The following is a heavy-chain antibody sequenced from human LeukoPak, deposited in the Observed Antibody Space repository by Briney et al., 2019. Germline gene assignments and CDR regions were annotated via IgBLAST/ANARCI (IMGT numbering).Heavy chain of an antibody. V-gene: IGHV1-3*01. J-gene: IGHJ6*02. D-gene: IGHD2-15*01. CDR2: INAGNGNT. CDR1: GYTFTSYA. CDR3: ARGRVVVAATGTYYYYGMDV. Sequence: GASVKVSCKASGYTFTSYAMHWVRQAPGQRLEWMGWINAGNGNTKYSQKFQGRVTITRDTSASTAYMELSSLRSEDTAVYYCARGRVVVAATGTYYYYGMDVWGQGTRSPSP.